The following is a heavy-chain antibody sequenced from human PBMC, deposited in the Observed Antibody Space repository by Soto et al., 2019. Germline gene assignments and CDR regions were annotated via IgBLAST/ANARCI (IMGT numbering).Heavy chain of an antibody. Sequence: EVQLVESGGGLVKPGGSLRLSCAASGFTFSRYGMNWVRQAPGKGLELVSSISGLSSYIYYADSVKGRFTVSRDNTKNSLYVQMNSLRAEDTAVYYCARDPQQRLADSCYYGMEVWGQGTTVIVSS. J-gene: IGHJ6*02. D-gene: IGHD6-25*01. CDR1: GFTFSRYG. CDR3: ARDPQQRLADSCYYGMEV. CDR2: ISGLSSYI. V-gene: IGHV3-21*02.